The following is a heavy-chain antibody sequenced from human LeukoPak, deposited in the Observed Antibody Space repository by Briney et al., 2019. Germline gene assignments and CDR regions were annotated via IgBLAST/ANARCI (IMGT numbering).Heavy chain of an antibody. V-gene: IGHV3-74*01. Sequence: GGSLRLSCAASGFTFSSYWMHWVRQAPGKGLVWVSRINSDGSSTSYADSVKGRFTISRDNSKNTLYLQMNSLRAEDTAVYYCAKDRPRGGSGSYYFDYWGQGTLVTVSS. CDR1: GFTFSSYW. D-gene: IGHD3-10*01. CDR2: INSDGSST. J-gene: IGHJ4*02. CDR3: AKDRPRGGSGSYYFDY.